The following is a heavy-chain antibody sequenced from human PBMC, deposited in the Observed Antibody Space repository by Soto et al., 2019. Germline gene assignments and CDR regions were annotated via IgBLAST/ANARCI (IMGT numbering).Heavy chain of an antibody. Sequence: SETLSLTCTVSGGSISSYYWSWIRQPPGKGLEWIGYTYYSGSTNYNPSLKSRVTISVDTSKNQFALKLSSVTAADTAVYYCARGFNMITFGGVIVTFDYWGQGTLVTVSS. CDR2: TYYSGST. CDR1: GGSISSYY. D-gene: IGHD3-16*02. CDR3: ARGFNMITFGGVIVTFDY. J-gene: IGHJ4*02. V-gene: IGHV4-59*01.